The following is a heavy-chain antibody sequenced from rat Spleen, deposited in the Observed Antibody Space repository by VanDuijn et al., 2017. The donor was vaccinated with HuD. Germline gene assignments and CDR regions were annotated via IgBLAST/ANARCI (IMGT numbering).Heavy chain of an antibody. V-gene: IGHV10-5*01. CDR2: IRAKANNYAT. CDR1: GFTFSDAA. J-gene: IGHJ2*01. D-gene: IGHD1-10*01. CDR3: TTDNGD. Sequence: VQLVESGGGLVQPGRSLKLSCAASGFTFSDAAMYWVRQAPGKGLDWVARIRAKANNYATYYADSVKGRFTVSREDSKSVVYLQMDNLKTEDTAMYYCTTDNGDWGQGVMVTVSS.